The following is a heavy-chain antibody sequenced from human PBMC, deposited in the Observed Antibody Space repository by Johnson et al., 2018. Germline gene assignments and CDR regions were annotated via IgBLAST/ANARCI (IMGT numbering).Heavy chain of an antibody. CDR3: ARPESANYYDSGEYFQH. J-gene: IGHJ1*01. CDR1: GFTFSSYA. CDR2: ISYAGGNK. Sequence: SCAASGFTFSSYAMHWVRQAPGKGLEWVAVISYAGGNKYYADSVKGRFTISRDNSKNTLYLQINSLRAEDTAVYYCARPESANYYDSGEYFQHWGQGTLVTVSS. D-gene: IGHD3-22*01. V-gene: IGHV3-30-3*01.